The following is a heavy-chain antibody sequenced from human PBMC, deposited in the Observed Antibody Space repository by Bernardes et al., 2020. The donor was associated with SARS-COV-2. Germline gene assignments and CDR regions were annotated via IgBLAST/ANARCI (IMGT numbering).Heavy chain of an antibody. Sequence: GGSLRLSCAASGFSFDSHTLLWVRQVPGKGLEFVSSISSSGSGTYYANSVKGRFTISRDNSKKTLYLQMGSLRAEDTAVYYCAKGFCGGDCHGWSRAFDIWGQGTMVTVSS. CDR2: ISSSGSGT. CDR1: GFSFDSHT. V-gene: IGHV3-64*01. J-gene: IGHJ3*02. CDR3: AKGFCGGDCHGWSRAFDI. D-gene: IGHD2-21*02.